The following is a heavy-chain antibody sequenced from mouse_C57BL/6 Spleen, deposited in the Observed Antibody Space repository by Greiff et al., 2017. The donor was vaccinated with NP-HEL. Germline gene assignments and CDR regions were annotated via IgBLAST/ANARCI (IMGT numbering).Heavy chain of an antibody. CDR2: INPSSGYT. J-gene: IGHJ3*01. V-gene: IGHV1-7*01. CDR1: GYTFTSYW. D-gene: IGHD2-5*01. Sequence: QVQLQQSGAELAKPGASVKLSCKASGYTFTSYWMHWVKQRPGQGLEWIGYINPSSGYTKYNQKFKDKATLTADKSSSTAYMQLSSLTYEDSAVYYCARYDSNYEAWFAYWGQGTLVTVSA. CDR3: ARYDSNYEAWFAY.